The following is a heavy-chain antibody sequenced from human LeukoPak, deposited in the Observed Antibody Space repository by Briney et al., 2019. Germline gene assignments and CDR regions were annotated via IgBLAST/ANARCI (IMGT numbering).Heavy chain of an antibody. D-gene: IGHD3-10*01. V-gene: IGHV4-31*03. Sequence: TPSETLSLTCIVSGGSISSSSYYWSWIRQHPGKGLEWIGYIYYSGSTYYNPSLKSRVTISVDTSKNQFSLKLSSVTAADTAVYYCASTSMVRGVLYGMDVWGQGTTVTVSS. CDR3: ASTSMVRGVLYGMDV. J-gene: IGHJ6*02. CDR1: GGSISSSSYY. CDR2: IYYSGST.